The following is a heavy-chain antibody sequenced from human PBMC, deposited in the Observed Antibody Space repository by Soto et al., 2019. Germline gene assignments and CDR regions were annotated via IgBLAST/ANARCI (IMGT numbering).Heavy chain of an antibody. CDR1: GGTFSSYA. CDR2: IIPIFGTA. Sequence: QVQLVQSGAEVKKPGSSVKVSCKASGGTFSSYAISWVRQAPGQGLEWMGGIIPIFGTANYAQKFQGRVTISAXEXASTAYMELSSLRSEDTAVYYCASSVAKYYYYGMDVWGHGTTVTVSS. CDR3: ASSVAKYYYYGMDV. J-gene: IGHJ6*02. V-gene: IGHV1-69*12. D-gene: IGHD5-12*01.